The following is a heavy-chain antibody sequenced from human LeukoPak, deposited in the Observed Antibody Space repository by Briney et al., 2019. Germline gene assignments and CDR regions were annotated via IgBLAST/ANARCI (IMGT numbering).Heavy chain of an antibody. V-gene: IGHV3-23*01. CDR3: AKDPGGYSYGLRGNWFDP. D-gene: IGHD5-18*01. CDR1: GFTFSSYA. Sequence: PGGSLRLPCAASGFTFSSYAMSWGRQAPGKGLEWVSAISGSGGSTYYADSVKGRFTISRDNSKNTLYLQMNSLRAEDTAVYYCAKDPGGYSYGLRGNWFDPWGQGTLVTASS. CDR2: ISGSGGST. J-gene: IGHJ5*02.